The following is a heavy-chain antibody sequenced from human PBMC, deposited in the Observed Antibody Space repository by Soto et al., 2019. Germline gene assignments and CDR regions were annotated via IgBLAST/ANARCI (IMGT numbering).Heavy chain of an antibody. J-gene: IGHJ4*02. CDR3: AKGLLNGRWYAAD. CDR2: ITTNGHT. D-gene: IGHD6-13*01. Sequence: EVHLLESGGVLVQPGESLRLSCETSGFTFTNCVMTWVRQPPGKRLVWVSVITTNGHTDYADSVKGRFTISRDNSKNTVYLQMNSLRAEDTAIYYCAKGLLNGRWYAADWGQGTLVTVSS. V-gene: IGHV3-23*01. CDR1: GFTFTNCV.